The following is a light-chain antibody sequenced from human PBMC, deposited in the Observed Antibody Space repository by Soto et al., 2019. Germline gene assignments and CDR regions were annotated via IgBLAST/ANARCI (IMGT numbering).Light chain of an antibody. CDR3: QQRSNWPFT. V-gene: IGKV3-11*01. CDR2: DAS. Sequence: EIVLTQSPATLSLSPGERATLFCRASQSVSSYLAWYQQKPGQAPRLLIYDASNRATGIPARFSGSGSGTDFTLTISSLEPEDFAVYYCQQRSNWPFTFGQGTKLE. J-gene: IGKJ2*01. CDR1: QSVSSY.